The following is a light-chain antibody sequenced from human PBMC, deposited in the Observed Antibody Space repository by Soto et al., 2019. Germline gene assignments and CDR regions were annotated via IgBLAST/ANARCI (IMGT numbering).Light chain of an antibody. CDR1: SSDVGGYNY. Sequence: QSALTQPASVSGSPGQSITISCTGTSSDVGGYNYVSWYQQYPGKAPKLMIYDVTNRPSGVSDRFSGSKSGNTASLTISGLQAEDEADYYCSSYTRSSTLRFGGGTKVTVL. CDR3: SSYTRSSTLR. CDR2: DVT. J-gene: IGLJ2*01. V-gene: IGLV2-14*01.